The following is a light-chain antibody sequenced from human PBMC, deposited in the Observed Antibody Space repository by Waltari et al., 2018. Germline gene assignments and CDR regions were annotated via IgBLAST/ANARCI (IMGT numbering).Light chain of an antibody. Sequence: QSVLTQPPSVSAAPGQRVTISCTGRSSNIGAGYDVNWYQQLPGEAPKLLIYGNSKRPSGVPDRISGSKSGTSASLAITGLQAEDETDYYCQSYDSSLGGSVFGGGTKLTVL. V-gene: IGLV1-40*01. J-gene: IGLJ2*01. CDR3: QSYDSSLGGSV. CDR2: GNS. CDR1: SSNIGAGYD.